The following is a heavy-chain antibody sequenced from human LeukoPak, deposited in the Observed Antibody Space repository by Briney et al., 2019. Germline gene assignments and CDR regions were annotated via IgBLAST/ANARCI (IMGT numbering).Heavy chain of an antibody. CDR1: GGSFSGYY. CDR2: INHSGTT. CDR3: ARSRGWLQSHPLGY. V-gene: IGHV4-34*01. Sequence: PSETLSLTCAVYGGSFSGYYWSWIRQTPGKGLEWIGEINHSGTTNYNPSLKSRVTISVDTSKIQFSLKLSSVTAADTAVYYCARSRGWLQSHPLGYWGQGTLVTVSS. D-gene: IGHD5-24*01. J-gene: IGHJ4*02.